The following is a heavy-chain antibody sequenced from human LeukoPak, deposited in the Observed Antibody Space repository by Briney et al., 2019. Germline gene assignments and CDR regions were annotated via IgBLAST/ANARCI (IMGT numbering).Heavy chain of an antibody. CDR1: GFTFGSYG. J-gene: IGHJ6*02. D-gene: IGHD6-6*01. CDR2: ISYDGSSK. CDR3: AIIAPRPPTYLSYGMDL. Sequence: QPGTSLRLSCAASGFTFGSYGMHWVRQAPGKGLEWVAVISYDGSSKYYADSVKGRFTISRDNSENTLFLQMNSLRPEDTAVYYCAIIAPRPPTYLSYGMDLWGQGTTVTVSS. V-gene: IGHV3-30*03.